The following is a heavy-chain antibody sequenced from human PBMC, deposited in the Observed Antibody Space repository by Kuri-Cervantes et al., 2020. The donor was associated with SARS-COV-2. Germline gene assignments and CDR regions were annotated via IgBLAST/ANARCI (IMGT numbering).Heavy chain of an antibody. Sequence: SETLSLTCTVSGDSVATTSYYWGWVRQPPGKGLEWIGYIYYSGSTNYNPSLKSRVTISVDTSKNQFSLKLSSVTAADTAVYYCARSPWYCSSTSCYTPNWFDPWGQGTLVTVSS. J-gene: IGHJ5*02. CDR3: ARSPWYCSSTSCYTPNWFDP. V-gene: IGHV4-61*01. D-gene: IGHD2-2*02. CDR2: IYYSGST. CDR1: GDSVATTSYY.